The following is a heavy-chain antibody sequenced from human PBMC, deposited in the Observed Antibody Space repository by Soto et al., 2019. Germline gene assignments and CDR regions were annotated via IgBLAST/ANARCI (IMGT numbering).Heavy chain of an antibody. D-gene: IGHD2-2*01. J-gene: IGHJ5*02. Sequence: ASVKVSCKASGYTFTGYYMHWVRQAPGQGLEWMGWINPNSGGTNYAQKFQGWVTMTRDTSISTAYMELSRLRSDDTAVYYCARGSPESRDIVVVPLFDPWGQGTLVTVSS. CDR2: INPNSGGT. CDR1: GYTFTGYY. V-gene: IGHV1-2*04. CDR3: ARGSPESRDIVVVPLFDP.